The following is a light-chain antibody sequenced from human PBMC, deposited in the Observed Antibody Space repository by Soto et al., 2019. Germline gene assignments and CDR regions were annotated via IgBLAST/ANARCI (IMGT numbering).Light chain of an antibody. Sequence: IVLPQSPGTLSLSPGEGATLSCRASQSVNNNYLAWYQQKPGQAPRLLVYGASKRATGIPDRFSGSGSGTDFTLTISRLEPEDFAVYDCHQYSTSPLTLGGGTKVDI. CDR2: GAS. J-gene: IGKJ4*01. V-gene: IGKV3-20*01. CDR3: HQYSTSPLT. CDR1: QSVNNNY.